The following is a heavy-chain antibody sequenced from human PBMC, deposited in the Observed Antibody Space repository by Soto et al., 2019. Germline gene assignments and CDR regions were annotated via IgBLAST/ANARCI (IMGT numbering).Heavy chain of an antibody. Sequence: GGSLRLSCAASGLTFSIYTMSWVRQAPGKGLEWVSAISGSGDSTYYADSVKGRFTISRDNSKNTVYLQMNSLRAEDTAIYYCAKPDYGGNVHWGQGTLVTVSS. J-gene: IGHJ4*02. CDR3: AKPDYGGNVH. D-gene: IGHD4-17*01. CDR1: GLTFSIYT. CDR2: ISGSGDST. V-gene: IGHV3-23*01.